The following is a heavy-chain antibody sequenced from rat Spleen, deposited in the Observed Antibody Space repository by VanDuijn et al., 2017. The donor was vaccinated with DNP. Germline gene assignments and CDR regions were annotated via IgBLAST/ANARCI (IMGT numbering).Heavy chain of an antibody. CDR3: ATGGIAAGWFAY. Sequence: EVQLVESGGGLVQPGNSLKLSCAASGFTFSDYAMAWVRQSPKKGLEWVATIIYDGSSTYYRDSVKGRFTISRDNAKSTLYLQMDSLRSEDTATYYCATGGIAAGWFAYWGQGTLVTVSS. J-gene: IGHJ3*01. D-gene: IGHD1-2*01. CDR2: IIYDGSST. CDR1: GFTFSDYA. V-gene: IGHV5S10*01.